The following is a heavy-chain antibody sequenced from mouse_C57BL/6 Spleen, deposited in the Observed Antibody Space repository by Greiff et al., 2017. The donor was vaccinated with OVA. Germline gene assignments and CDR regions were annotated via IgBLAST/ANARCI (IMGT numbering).Heavy chain of an antibody. CDR2: ISSGGSYT. Sequence: EVKLVESGGDLVKPGGSLKLSCAASGFTFSSYGMSWVRQTPDKRLEWVATISSGGSYTYYPDSVKGRFTISRDNAKNTLYLQMSSLKSEDTAMYYCARLDYDSWFAYWGQGTLVTVSA. D-gene: IGHD2-4*01. CDR1: GFTFSSYG. V-gene: IGHV5-6*01. J-gene: IGHJ3*01. CDR3: ARLDYDSWFAY.